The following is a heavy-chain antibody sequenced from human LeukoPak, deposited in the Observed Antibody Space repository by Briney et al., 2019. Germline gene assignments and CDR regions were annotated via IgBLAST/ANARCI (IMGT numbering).Heavy chain of an antibody. J-gene: IGHJ4*02. CDR2: INPNSGGT. Sequence: GASVKVSCKASGYTFTGYYMHWVRQAPGQGLEWMGRINPNSGGTNYAQKFQGRVTMTRDTSISTAYMELSRLRSDDTAVYYCARDMTVGTYYYDSSGYILWGQGTLVTVSS. CDR3: ARDMTVGTYYYDSSGYIL. V-gene: IGHV1-2*06. CDR1: GYTFTGYY. D-gene: IGHD3-22*01.